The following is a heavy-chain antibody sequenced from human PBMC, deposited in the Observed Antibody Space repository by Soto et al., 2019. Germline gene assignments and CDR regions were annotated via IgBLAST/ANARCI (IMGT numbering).Heavy chain of an antibody. CDR1: GFTFSSYG. CDR3: ARDRDQLAGTLDY. CDR2: IWYDGSNK. Sequence: GGSLRLSCAASGFTFSSYGMHWVRQAPGKGLEWVAVIWYDGSNKYYADSVKGRFTISRDNSKNTLYLQMNSLRAEDTAMYYCARDRDQLAGTLDYWGQGTLVTVSS. D-gene: IGHD6-19*01. V-gene: IGHV3-33*01. J-gene: IGHJ4*02.